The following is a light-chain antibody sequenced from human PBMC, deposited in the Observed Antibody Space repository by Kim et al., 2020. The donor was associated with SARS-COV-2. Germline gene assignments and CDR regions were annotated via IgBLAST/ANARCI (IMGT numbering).Light chain of an antibody. J-gene: IGLJ3*02. CDR1: RGHSSSA. CDR2: LNSDGSH. CDR3: QTWGTGV. V-gene: IGLV4-69*01. Sequence: LGASVKLTCTLSRGHSSSAIAWHQQQPEKGPRYLMKLNSDGSHSKGDGIPDRFSGSSSGAERYLTISSLQSEDEADYYCQTWGTGVFGGGTKLTVL.